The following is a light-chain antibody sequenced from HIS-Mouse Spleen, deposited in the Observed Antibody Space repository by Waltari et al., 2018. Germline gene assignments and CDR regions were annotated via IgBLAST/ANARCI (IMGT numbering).Light chain of an antibody. CDR3: SSYAGSNNL. J-gene: IGLJ2*01. Sequence: QSALTQPPSASGSPGPSVTLSCTGTSSDVGGYNYVSWYQQHPGKAPKLMIYEVSKRPSGVPDRFSGSKSGNTASLTVSGLQAEDEADYYCSSYAGSNNLFGGGTKLTVL. V-gene: IGLV2-8*01. CDR1: SSDVGGYNY. CDR2: EVS.